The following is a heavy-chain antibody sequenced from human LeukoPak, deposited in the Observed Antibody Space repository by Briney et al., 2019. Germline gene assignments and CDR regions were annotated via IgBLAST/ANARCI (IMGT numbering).Heavy chain of an antibody. CDR1: GYTFTSYA. J-gene: IGHJ6*02. V-gene: IGHV1-69*13. Sequence: SVKVSCKASGYTFTSYAISWVRQAPGQGLEWMGGIIPIFGTANYAQKFQGRVTITADESTSTAYMELSSLRSEDTAVYYCARGSYGYGDYYYYYGMDVWGQGTTVTVSS. CDR2: IIPIFGTA. CDR3: ARGSYGYGDYYYYYGMDV. D-gene: IGHD5-18*01.